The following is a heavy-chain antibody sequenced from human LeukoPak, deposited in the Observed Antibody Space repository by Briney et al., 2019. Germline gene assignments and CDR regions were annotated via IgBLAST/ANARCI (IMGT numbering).Heavy chain of an antibody. J-gene: IGHJ4*02. Sequence: PGGSLRLSCAVSGLTFSSSWMDWVRQAPGKGQEWVANIKQDGSEKYYVDSVKGRFTISRDNAKNSLYLQMNSLRAEDTAVYYCARDVIDYYYGSGSSPYYFDYWGQGTLVTVSS. D-gene: IGHD3-10*01. CDR2: IKQDGSEK. V-gene: IGHV3-7*01. CDR3: ARDVIDYYYGSGSSPYYFDY. CDR1: GLTFSSSW.